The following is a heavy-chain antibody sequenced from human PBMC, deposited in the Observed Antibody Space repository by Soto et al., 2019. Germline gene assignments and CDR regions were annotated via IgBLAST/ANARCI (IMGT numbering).Heavy chain of an antibody. V-gene: IGHV3-53*01. CDR1: GLTVSGKKY. CDR3: ASWHEREHAYDV. CDR2: LYDVDGS. Sequence: VSLRLSCVAFGLTVSGKKYVAWVRQAPGKGLEWVSALYDVDGSFYADSVKGRFTTSSDSSKTTVYLQMNGLRPDDTAVYYCASWHEREHAYDVWGQGTTVTVSS. D-gene: IGHD1-1*01. J-gene: IGHJ3*01.